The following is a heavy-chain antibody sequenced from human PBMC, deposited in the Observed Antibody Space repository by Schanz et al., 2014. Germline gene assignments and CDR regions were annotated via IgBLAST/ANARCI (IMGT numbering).Heavy chain of an antibody. CDR2: INPSVGNT. CDR3: ARGPATGAFDI. CDR1: GYTFTSYY. J-gene: IGHJ3*02. V-gene: IGHV1-46*03. Sequence: QVQLVQSGAEVKKPGASVKVSCEASGYTFTSYYIHWFRQAPGQGLEWMGLINPSVGNTNYAQKFRGRVTMTRNTSTSTDYMELSSLRSEDTAVYGCARGPATGAFDIWGQGTMVTVSS.